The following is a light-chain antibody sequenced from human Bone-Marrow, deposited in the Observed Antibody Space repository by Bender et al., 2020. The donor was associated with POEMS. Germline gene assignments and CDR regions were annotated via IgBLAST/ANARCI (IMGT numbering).Light chain of an antibody. V-gene: IGLV1-36*01. CDR3: SAWDDSLSGWV. CDR1: SSNIGNHG. Sequence: QSVVTQPPSLSEAPRQRVTISCSGSSSNIGNHGVNWYQQLPGEAPKLLIYDDDLLTHGVSDRFSASKSGTSASLAISELQSEDEALYYCSAWDDSLSGWVFGGGTKLTVL. CDR2: DDD. J-gene: IGLJ3*02.